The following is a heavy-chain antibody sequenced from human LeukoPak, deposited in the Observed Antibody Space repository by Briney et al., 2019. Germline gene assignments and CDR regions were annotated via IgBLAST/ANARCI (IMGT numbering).Heavy chain of an antibody. CDR1: GFTFSRNW. V-gene: IGHV3-48*03. CDR2: ISSSGSTI. CDR3: ARERPEIDY. J-gene: IGHJ4*02. Sequence: GGSPRLSCAASGFTFSRNWMSWVRQAPGKGLEWVSYISSSGSTIYYADSVKGRFTISRDNAKNSLYLQMNSLRAEDTAVYYCARERPEIDYWGQGTLVTVSS.